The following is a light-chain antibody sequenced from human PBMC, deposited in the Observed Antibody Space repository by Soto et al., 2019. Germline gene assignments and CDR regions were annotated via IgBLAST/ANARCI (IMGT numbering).Light chain of an antibody. V-gene: IGKV3D-15*01. Sequence: EIVMTQSPATLSVSPGERATLSCRASQSVSSNLAWYQQKPGQAPRLLIYGASIRATGIPARFSGSGSGTEFTLTISSLQSEDFAVYYCQQYTNWPLTFGGGTKVDIK. CDR3: QQYTNWPLT. J-gene: IGKJ4*01. CDR1: QSVSSN. CDR2: GAS.